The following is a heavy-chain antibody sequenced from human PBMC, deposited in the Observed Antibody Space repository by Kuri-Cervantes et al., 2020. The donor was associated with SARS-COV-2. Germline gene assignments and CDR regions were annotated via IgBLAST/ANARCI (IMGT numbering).Heavy chain of an antibody. D-gene: IGHD6-13*01. CDR2: IYSGGST. CDR3: ARVVGYSSSWYYFDY. V-gene: IGHV3-53*01. CDR1: GFDFGNYG. J-gene: IGHJ4*02. Sequence: GGSLRLSCVVSGFDFGNYGMNWVRQAPGKGLEWVSVIYSGGSTYYADSVKGRFTISRDNSKNTLYLQMNSLRAEDTAVYYCARVVGYSSSWYYFDYWGQGTLVTVSS.